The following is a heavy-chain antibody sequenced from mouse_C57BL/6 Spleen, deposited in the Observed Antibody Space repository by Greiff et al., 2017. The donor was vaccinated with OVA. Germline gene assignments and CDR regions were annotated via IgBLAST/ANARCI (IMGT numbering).Heavy chain of an antibody. CDR1: GYTFTSYW. Sequence: QVHVKQPGAELVKPGASVKLSCKASGYTFTSYWMHWVKQRPGQGLEWIGMIHPNSGSTNYNEKFKSKATLTVDKSSSTAYMQLSSLTSEDSAVYYCAIHYYGNPDYWGQGTTLTVSS. D-gene: IGHD2-1*01. V-gene: IGHV1-64*01. CDR3: AIHYYGNPDY. J-gene: IGHJ2*01. CDR2: IHPNSGST.